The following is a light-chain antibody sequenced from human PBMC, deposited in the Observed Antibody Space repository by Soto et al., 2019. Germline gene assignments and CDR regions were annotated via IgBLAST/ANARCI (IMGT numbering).Light chain of an antibody. V-gene: IGLV2-23*01. J-gene: IGLJ1*01. CDR3: CSYAGSSTNV. CDR2: EGS. CDR1: SSDVGSYNL. Sequence: QSVLTQPASVSGSPGQSITISCTGTSSDVGSYNLVSWYQQHPGKAPKLMIYEGSKRPSGVSNRFSGSKSGNTASLTISGLQAEDEADYYCCSYAGSSTNVFGTGTKV.